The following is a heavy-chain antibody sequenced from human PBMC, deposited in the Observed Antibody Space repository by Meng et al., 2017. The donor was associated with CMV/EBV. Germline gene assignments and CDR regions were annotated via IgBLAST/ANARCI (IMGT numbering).Heavy chain of an antibody. V-gene: IGHV1-8*01. CDR1: GYTFTSYD. Sequence: ASVKVSCKASGYTFTSYDINWVRQATGQGLEWMGWMNPNSGNTGYAQKFQGRVTMTRNTSISTAYMELSSLRSEDTAVYYCARERSESGGVIIDYWGQGTLVTVPQ. D-gene: IGHD3-10*01. CDR3: ARERSESGGVIIDY. J-gene: IGHJ4*02. CDR2: MNPNSGNT.